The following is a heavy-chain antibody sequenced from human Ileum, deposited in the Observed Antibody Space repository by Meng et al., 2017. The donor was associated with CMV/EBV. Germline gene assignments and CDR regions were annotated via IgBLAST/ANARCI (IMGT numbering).Heavy chain of an antibody. CDR1: GYSFTSYG. Sequence: ASVQVSCKASGYSFTSYGMIWVRQAPGQGLEGMGWISTYDGNASYAQKPQGRVTMNIHTSTSTAYMELRSLGSDDTAVYFCARDKAATHIDYWGQGTQVTVSS. CDR3: ARDKAATHIDY. J-gene: IGHJ4*02. CDR2: ISTYDGNA. V-gene: IGHV1-18*01. D-gene: IGHD6-13*01.